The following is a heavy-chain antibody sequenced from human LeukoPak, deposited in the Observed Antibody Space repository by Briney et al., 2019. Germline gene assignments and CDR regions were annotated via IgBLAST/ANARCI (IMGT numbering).Heavy chain of an antibody. CDR1: GYTFTSYD. D-gene: IGHD3-22*01. CDR2: MNPNSGNT. CDR3: ARGYYYDSSGYYLFDY. Sequence: ASVKVSRKASGYTFTSYDINWVRQATGQGLEWMGWMNPNSGNTGYAQKFQGRVTMTRNTSISTAYMELSSLRSEDTAVYYCARGYYYDSSGYYLFDYWGQGTLVTVSS. V-gene: IGHV1-8*01. J-gene: IGHJ4*02.